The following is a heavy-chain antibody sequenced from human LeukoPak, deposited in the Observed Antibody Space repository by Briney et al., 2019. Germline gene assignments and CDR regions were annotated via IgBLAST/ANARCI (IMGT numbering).Heavy chain of an antibody. J-gene: IGHJ4*02. Sequence: PGGSLRLSCAASGFTFSSYGMHWVRQAPGKGLEWVAVIWYDGSNKYYADSVKGRFTISRDNSKNTLYLQMNSLRAEDTAVYYCASYSHGDYKDYWGQGTLVTVSS. V-gene: IGHV3-33*01. D-gene: IGHD4-17*01. CDR3: ASYSHGDYKDY. CDR2: IWYDGSNK. CDR1: GFTFSSYG.